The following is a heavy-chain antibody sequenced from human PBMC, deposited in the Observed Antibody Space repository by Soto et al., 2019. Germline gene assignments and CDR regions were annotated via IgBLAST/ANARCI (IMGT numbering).Heavy chain of an antibody. CDR3: TTDSYITIIVVRHDY. D-gene: IGHD3-22*01. J-gene: IGHJ4*01. Sequence: EVQLVESGXGXXXXGXSLXXSXXXXXFTXSXXXXXXVXXAPGKGLEWVGRIKSKTDGGTTDFAAPVKGRFAISRDDSKNVVYLQMNSLKTEDTAVYYCTTDSYITIIVVRHDYWGHGTLVTVSS. CDR1: XFTXSXXX. V-gene: IGHV3-15*07. CDR2: IKSKTDGGTT.